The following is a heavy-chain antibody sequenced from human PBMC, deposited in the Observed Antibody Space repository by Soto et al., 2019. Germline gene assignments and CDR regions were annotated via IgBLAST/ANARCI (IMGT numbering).Heavy chain of an antibody. J-gene: IGHJ4*02. CDR2: IYYTGST. Sequence: QLQLQESGPGLVKPSETLSLTCTVSGGSISINNYYWGWIRQPPGKGPEWIGSIYYTGSTYYISSLKSRLTISLATSTNQYSMSLSSVPAADTAVYYCARHGVNGNHDCWGQGTLITVSS. CDR3: ARHGVNGNHDC. CDR1: GGSISINNYY. D-gene: IGHD2-8*01. V-gene: IGHV4-39*01.